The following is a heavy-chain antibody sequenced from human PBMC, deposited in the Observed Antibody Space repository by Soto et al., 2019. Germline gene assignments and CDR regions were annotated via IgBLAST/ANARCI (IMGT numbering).Heavy chain of an antibody. CDR3: AKETRSRGPFDY. V-gene: IGHV3-23*01. Sequence: DVQLLESGGGLVQPGGSLRLSCAASGFTYSNYGMNWVRQAPGKGLEWVSALSASGANTYYADSVKGRFTISRDNSKNTLYLQMNSLRAEDTAVYYCAKETRSRGPFDYWGQGTLVTVSS. J-gene: IGHJ4*02. CDR1: GFTYSNYG. CDR2: LSASGANT. D-gene: IGHD5-12*01.